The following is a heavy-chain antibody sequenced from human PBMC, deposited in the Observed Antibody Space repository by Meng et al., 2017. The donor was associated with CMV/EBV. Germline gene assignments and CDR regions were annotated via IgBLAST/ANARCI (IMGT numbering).Heavy chain of an antibody. D-gene: IGHD3-22*01. CDR2: INHSGST. CDR1: GGSFSCDY. V-gene: IGHV4-34*01. Sequence: QAQLEQGGSGLLQPSESLSFSCAVYGGSFSCDYWSWLRQHPGEGIEWIEEINHSGSTHYHPSLKSRVTISVDTSKNQFSLKLSSVTAADTAVYYCARVWDSGWDYWGQGTLVTVSS. CDR3: ARVWDSGWDY. J-gene: IGHJ4*02.